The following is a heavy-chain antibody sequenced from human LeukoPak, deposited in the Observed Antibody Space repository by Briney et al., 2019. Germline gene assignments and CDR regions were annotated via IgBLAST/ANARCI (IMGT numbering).Heavy chain of an antibody. Sequence: GSSVKVSCKASGGTFSTYAINWVRQAPGQGLEWMGRIIPILGIANYAQKFQGRVTITADKSTSTAYMELSSLRSEDTAVYYCAREGGSGYDYIPQYFDYWGQGTLVTVSS. V-gene: IGHV1-69*04. CDR3: AREGGSGYDYIPQYFDY. CDR2: IIPILGIA. D-gene: IGHD5-12*01. J-gene: IGHJ4*02. CDR1: GGTFSTYA.